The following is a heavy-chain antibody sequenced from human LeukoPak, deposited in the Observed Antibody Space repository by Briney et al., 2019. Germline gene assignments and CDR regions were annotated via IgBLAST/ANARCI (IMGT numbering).Heavy chain of an antibody. CDR3: AVGPFDYDILTGYYSD. CDR2: IYYSGST. Sequence: SETLSLTCTVSGGSISSYYWGWIRQPPGKGLEWIGNIYYSGSTNYNPSLKSRVTISVDTSKNQFSLKLSSVTAADTAVYYCAVGPFDYDILTGYYSDWGQGTLVTVSS. V-gene: IGHV4-59*01. CDR1: GGSISSYY. D-gene: IGHD3-9*01. J-gene: IGHJ4*02.